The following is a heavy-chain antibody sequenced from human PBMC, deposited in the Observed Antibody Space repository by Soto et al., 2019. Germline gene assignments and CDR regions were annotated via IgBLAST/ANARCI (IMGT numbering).Heavy chain of an antibody. CDR3: ARAYAVGHGDVYDI. J-gene: IGHJ3*02. Sequence: QVQLVQSGAEVKKPGASMKVSCKASGYRFTNNAMHWVRQAPGQSLEWMGWINPANGNTKYSQKFQGRVTITRDTAANTAYMEVTSLRSDDTTVYHCARAYAVGHGDVYDIWGQGTLVTISS. CDR2: INPANGNT. CDR1: GYRFTNNA. V-gene: IGHV1-3*01. D-gene: IGHD2-8*01.